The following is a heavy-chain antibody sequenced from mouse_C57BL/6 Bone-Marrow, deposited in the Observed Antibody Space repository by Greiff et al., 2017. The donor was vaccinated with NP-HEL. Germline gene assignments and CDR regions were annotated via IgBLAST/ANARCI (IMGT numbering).Heavy chain of an antibody. CDR3: ASPYDYDGYFDV. D-gene: IGHD2-4*01. Sequence: QVQLQQPGAELVMPGASVKLSCKASGYTFTSYWMHWVKQRPGQGLEWIGEIDPSDSYTNYNQKFKGKSTLTVDKSSSTAYMQLSSLTSADAAVYYCASPYDYDGYFDVWGTGTTVTVSS. V-gene: IGHV1-69*01. CDR2: IDPSDSYT. CDR1: GYTFTSYW. J-gene: IGHJ1*03.